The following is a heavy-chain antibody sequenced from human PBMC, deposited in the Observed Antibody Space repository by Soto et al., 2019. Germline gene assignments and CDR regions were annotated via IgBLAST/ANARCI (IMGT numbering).Heavy chain of an antibody. CDR3: ASLAVAEGFDP. D-gene: IGHD6-19*01. J-gene: IGHJ5*02. Sequence: EVQLVETGGGLIQPGESLRLSCAASGFSVSNNYMSWVRQAPGKGLEWVSIIHAGGSTYYADSVKGRFTISRDNSKNTVYLQMNGLRDEDTAMYYCASLAVAEGFDPWGQGTLVTVSS. CDR2: IHAGGST. V-gene: IGHV3-53*02. CDR1: GFSVSNNY.